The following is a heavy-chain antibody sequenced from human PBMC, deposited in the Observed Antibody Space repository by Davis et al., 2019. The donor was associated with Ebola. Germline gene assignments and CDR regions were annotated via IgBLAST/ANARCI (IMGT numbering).Heavy chain of an antibody. CDR3: ARGQKGPAYFDY. J-gene: IGHJ4*02. D-gene: IGHD2-2*01. CDR1: GFTFDDYA. V-gene: IGHV3-9*01. Sequence: GGSMRLSCAAAGFTFDDYAMHWVRQAPGKGLEWVSGISWNSGSIGYADSVKGRFTISRDNAKNSLYLQMNSLRAEDTAVYYCARGQKGPAYFDYWGQGTLVTVSS. CDR2: ISWNSGSI.